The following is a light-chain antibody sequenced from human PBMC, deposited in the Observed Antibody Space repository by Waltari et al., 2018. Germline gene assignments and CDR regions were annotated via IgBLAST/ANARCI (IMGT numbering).Light chain of an antibody. CDR2: EVS. Sequence: QSALTQPPSASGSPGQSVTISCTGTSSDVGAYNFVSWFQHHPGKAPKLVVFEVSKRPFGGPDRSAGSKSGNTASLTVAGLQAEDEADYYCTSYAGSNHNYVVFGGGTKVTVL. J-gene: IGLJ2*01. CDR3: TSYAGSNHNYVV. CDR1: SSDVGAYNF. V-gene: IGLV2-8*01.